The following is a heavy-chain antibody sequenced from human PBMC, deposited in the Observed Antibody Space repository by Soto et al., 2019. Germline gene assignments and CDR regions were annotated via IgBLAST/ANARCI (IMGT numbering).Heavy chain of an antibody. CDR2: IVVGSGNT. J-gene: IGHJ5*02. V-gene: IGHV1-58*01. CDR3: AADLPHGGYYGSGSYPRTFDP. D-gene: IGHD3-10*01. Sequence: SVKVSCKASGFTFTSSAVQWVRQARGQRLEWIGWIVVGSGNTNYAQKFQERVTITRDMSTSTAYMELSSLRSEDTAVYYCAADLPHGGYYGSGSYPRTFDPWGQGTLVTVSS. CDR1: GFTFTSSA.